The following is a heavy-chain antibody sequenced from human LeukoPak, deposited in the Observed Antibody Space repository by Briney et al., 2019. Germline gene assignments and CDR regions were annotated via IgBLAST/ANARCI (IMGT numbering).Heavy chain of an antibody. V-gene: IGHV4-4*07. D-gene: IGHD2-2*01. CDR1: GASISSYY. CDR3: ARGRVWRIGTSSHDRYGMDV. Sequence: SETLSLTCAVSGASISSYYWSWIRQPAGKGLEWIGRSYTSGSTKYNPSLKSRVIMSVDTSKNHFSLKLRSVTAADTAVYYCARGRVWRIGTSSHDRYGMDVWGQGTTVTVSS. CDR2: SYTSGST. J-gene: IGHJ6*02.